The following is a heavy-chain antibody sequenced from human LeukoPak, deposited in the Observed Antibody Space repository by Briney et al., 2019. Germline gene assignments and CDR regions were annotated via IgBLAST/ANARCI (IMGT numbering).Heavy chain of an antibody. CDR2: IYTRGST. V-gene: IGHV4-4*07. CDR3: AGEGQYYDSSGYYDGGEDD. J-gene: IGHJ4*02. CDR1: GGSISSYY. D-gene: IGHD3-22*01. Sequence: SSETLSLTCTVSGGSISSYYWSWIRQRAGKGLEWIGRIYTRGSTNYNPSLKSRLTISVDTSIDQFSLQLSSVTAADTAVYYCAGEGQYYDSSGYYDGGEDDWGQGTLVTVSS.